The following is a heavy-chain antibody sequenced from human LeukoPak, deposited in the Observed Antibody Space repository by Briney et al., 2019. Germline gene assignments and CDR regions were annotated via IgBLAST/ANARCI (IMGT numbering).Heavy chain of an antibody. CDR3: ARGRDGYNYGPFDY. D-gene: IGHD5-24*01. J-gene: IGHJ4*02. V-gene: IGHV4-59*13. CDR1: GGPISRYY. CDR2: VYYSGST. Sequence: PSETLSLTCTVSGGPISRYYWRWIRKPPGKALGGIGYVYYSGSTDYNPSLKSRVTISEDTSKNQFSLNLSSVTAADTAVYYCARGRDGYNYGPFDYWGQGTLVTVSS.